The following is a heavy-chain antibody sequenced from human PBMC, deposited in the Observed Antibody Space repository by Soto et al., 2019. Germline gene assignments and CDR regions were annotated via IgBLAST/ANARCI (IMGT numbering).Heavy chain of an antibody. D-gene: IGHD6-13*01. J-gene: IGHJ5*02. V-gene: IGHV1-2*04. CDR2: INPNSGGT. CDR1: GYTFTGYY. Sequence: ASVKVSCKASGYTFTGYYMHWVRQAPGQGLEWMGWINPNSGGTNYAQKFQGWVTMTRDTSISTAYMELSRLRSDDTAVFYCARDWYKGAAAGLFDPWGRGTLVTVSS. CDR3: ARDWYKGAAAGLFDP.